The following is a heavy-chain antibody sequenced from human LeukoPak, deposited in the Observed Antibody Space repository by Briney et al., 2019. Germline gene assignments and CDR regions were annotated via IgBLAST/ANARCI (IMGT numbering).Heavy chain of an antibody. CDR2: INHSGST. V-gene: IGHV4-34*01. Sequence: SETLSLTCAVYGGSFSGYYWSWIRQPPGKGLEWIGEINHSGSTNYNPSLKSRVTISVDTSKNQFSLKLSSVTAADTAVYYCASPNYDFWSPCGQGTLVTVSS. CDR3: ASPNYDFWSP. CDR1: GGSFSGYY. D-gene: IGHD3-3*01. J-gene: IGHJ5*02.